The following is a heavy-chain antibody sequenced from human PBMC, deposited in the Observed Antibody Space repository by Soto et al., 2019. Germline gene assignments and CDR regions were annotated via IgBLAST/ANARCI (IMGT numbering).Heavy chain of an antibody. J-gene: IGHJ4*02. CDR3: ARRVAPHSSTVD. Sequence: ASVKVSCKASGYTFTSYAMHWVRQAPGQRLEWMGWINAGNGNTKYSQTFQGRVTITRDTSASTAYMELSSLRSEDTAVYYCARRVAPHSSTVDSGQGPLLTVSS. D-gene: IGHD6-13*01. CDR1: GYTFTSYA. V-gene: IGHV1-3*01. CDR2: INAGNGNT.